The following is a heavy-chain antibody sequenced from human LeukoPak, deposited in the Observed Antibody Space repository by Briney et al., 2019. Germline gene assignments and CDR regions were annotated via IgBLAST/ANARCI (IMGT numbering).Heavy chain of an antibody. J-gene: IGHJ4*02. Sequence: SETLSLTCAVSGYSISNNNWWGWIRQLPGKGLEWIGYIYYSGSTYYNPSLKSRVTMSVDTSKNQFSLKLSSVTAVDTAVYYCARTESSGWHPLDYWGQGTLVTVSS. CDR3: ARTESSGWHPLDY. CDR2: IYYSGST. D-gene: IGHD6-19*01. V-gene: IGHV4-28*01. CDR1: GYSISNNNW.